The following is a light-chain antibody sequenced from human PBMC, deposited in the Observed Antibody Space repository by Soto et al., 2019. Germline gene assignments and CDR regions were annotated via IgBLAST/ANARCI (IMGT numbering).Light chain of an antibody. CDR1: QSVRTN. CDR2: GAS. V-gene: IGKV3-15*01. CDR3: QQYHDWPPWT. J-gene: IGKJ1*01. Sequence: EVVMTQSPATLSVSPGEGATLSCRASQSVRTNLAWYQQKPGQAPRLLIYGASTRATGVPARFSGGGSGTEVTLTITSLQSEDFAVYYCQQYHDWPPWTFGQGTKVEV.